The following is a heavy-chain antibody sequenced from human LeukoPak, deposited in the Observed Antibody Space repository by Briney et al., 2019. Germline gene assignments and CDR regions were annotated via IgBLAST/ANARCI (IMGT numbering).Heavy chain of an antibody. CDR1: GFTFSSYG. Sequence: GGSLRLSCAASGFTFSSYGMHWVRQAPGKGLEWVAVIWYDGSNKYYADSVKGRFTISRDNSKNTLYLQMNSLRAEDTAVYYCAKHAYGSGKQAIDYWGQGTLVTVFS. CDR3: AKHAYGSGKQAIDY. V-gene: IGHV3-33*06. J-gene: IGHJ4*02. CDR2: IWYDGSNK. D-gene: IGHD3-10*01.